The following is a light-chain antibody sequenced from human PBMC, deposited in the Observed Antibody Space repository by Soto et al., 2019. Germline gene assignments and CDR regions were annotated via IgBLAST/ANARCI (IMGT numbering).Light chain of an antibody. CDR2: DAS. Sequence: EIVLTQSPSTLPLSPGERATLSCGASQSVSSYLAWYQQKPGQAPRLLIYDASNGATGIPARFSGSGSGTDFTLTINSLEPEDFAVYYCQQRSNWPTTFGQGTKVDIK. J-gene: IGKJ1*01. CDR3: QQRSNWPTT. CDR1: QSVSSY. V-gene: IGKV3-11*01.